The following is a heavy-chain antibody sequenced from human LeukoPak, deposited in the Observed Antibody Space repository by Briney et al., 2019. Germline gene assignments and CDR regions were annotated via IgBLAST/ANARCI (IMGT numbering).Heavy chain of an antibody. CDR3: ARTNYDILTGYPNWFDP. Sequence: GESLKISSKGSVYSFTIYLIGGGRQMPGKGLGVVWISYAGDSDTRYSPSFQGQVTISADKSISTAYLQWSSMKASDTAMYYCARTNYDILTGYPNWFDPWGQGTLVTVSS. CDR1: VYSFTIYL. J-gene: IGHJ5*02. V-gene: IGHV5-51*01. D-gene: IGHD3-9*01. CDR2: SYAGDSDT.